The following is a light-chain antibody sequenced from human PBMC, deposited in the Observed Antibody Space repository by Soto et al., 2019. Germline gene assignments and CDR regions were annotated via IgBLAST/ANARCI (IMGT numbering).Light chain of an antibody. V-gene: IGKV3-20*01. CDR3: QQYETSPPVT. CDR1: QSVSSY. J-gene: IGKJ1*01. CDR2: GAS. Sequence: IVLTQSPGALSLSPGERATLSCRASQSVSSYLAWYQQKPGRAPRLLIYGASSRATGIPDRFSGSGSGTDFTLTISRLEPEDLAVYYCQQYETSPPVTFGHGTKVDIK.